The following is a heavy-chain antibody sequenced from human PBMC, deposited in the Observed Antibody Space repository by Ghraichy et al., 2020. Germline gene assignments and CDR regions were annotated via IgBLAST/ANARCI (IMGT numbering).Heavy chain of an antibody. D-gene: IGHD2-2*01. Sequence: GESLNISCAASGFTFSSYSMNWVRQAPGKGLEWVSYISSSSSTIYYADSVKGRFTISRDNAKNSLYLQMNSLRAEDTAVYYCARGSKTSSFFLVGGTDYWGQGTLVTVSS. CDR3: ARGSKTSSFFLVGGTDY. J-gene: IGHJ4*02. V-gene: IGHV3-48*04. CDR1: GFTFSSYS. CDR2: ISSSSSTI.